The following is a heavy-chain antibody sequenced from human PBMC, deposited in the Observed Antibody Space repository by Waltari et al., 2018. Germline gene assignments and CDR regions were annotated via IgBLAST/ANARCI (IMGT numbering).Heavy chain of an antibody. D-gene: IGHD6-19*01. CDR1: GFKFSSYA. CDR3: AKGLDLFDS. J-gene: IGHJ4*02. CDR2: ISATGVST. Sequence: EVQLLESGGGLVQPGGYLELSCTASGFKFSSYAISWVRQSPERGLEWVSGISATGVSTYYADSVKGRFTISRDNSKTTLYLQMNSLRAEDTAVYYCAKGLDLFDSWGQGTLVTVSS. V-gene: IGHV3-23*01.